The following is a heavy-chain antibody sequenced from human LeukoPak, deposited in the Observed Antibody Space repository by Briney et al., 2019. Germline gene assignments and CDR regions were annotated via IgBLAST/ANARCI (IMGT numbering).Heavy chain of an antibody. Sequence: VKVSCKTSGYTFTGYYIQWMRQAPGQGLEWMGWINPNSGDTNYAQKFQGRVTMTRDTSISAAYVELGRLRFDDTAVYYCAREVWSGGWDYWGQGTLVTVSS. CDR2: INPNSGDT. V-gene: IGHV1-2*02. CDR1: GYTFTGYY. J-gene: IGHJ4*02. D-gene: IGHD3-3*01. CDR3: AREVWSGGWDY.